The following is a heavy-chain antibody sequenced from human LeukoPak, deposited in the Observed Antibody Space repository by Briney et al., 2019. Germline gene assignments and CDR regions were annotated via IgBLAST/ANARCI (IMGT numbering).Heavy chain of an antibody. J-gene: IGHJ3*02. CDR3: ARSPTGAFDI. CDR1: GYTFTSYD. V-gene: IGHV1-8*01. D-gene: IGHD7-27*01. Sequence: ASVKVSCKASGYTFTSYDINWVRQATGQGPEWMGWMNPNGGKTGYAQKFQGRVTMTWDTSISTAYMDLSSLRSEDTAVYHCARSPTGAFDIWGQGTMVTVSS. CDR2: MNPNGGKT.